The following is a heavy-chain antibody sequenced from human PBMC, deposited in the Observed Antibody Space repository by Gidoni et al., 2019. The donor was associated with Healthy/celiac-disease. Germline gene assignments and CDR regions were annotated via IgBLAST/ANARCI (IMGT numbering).Heavy chain of an antibody. Sequence: QVQLVESGGGVVQPGRSLRLSCAASGFPFSSYGMHWVRQAPGKGLEWVAVIWYDGSNKYYADSVKGRFTISRDNSKNTLYLQMNSLRAEDTAVYYCARDLLGSYYYYGMDVWGQGTTVTVSS. D-gene: IGHD3-10*01. CDR2: IWYDGSNK. CDR3: ARDLLGSYYYYGMDV. CDR1: GFPFSSYG. V-gene: IGHV3-33*01. J-gene: IGHJ6*02.